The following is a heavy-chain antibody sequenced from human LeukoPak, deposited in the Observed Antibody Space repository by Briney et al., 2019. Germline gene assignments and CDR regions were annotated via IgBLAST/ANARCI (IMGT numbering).Heavy chain of an antibody. J-gene: IGHJ4*02. D-gene: IGHD3/OR15-3a*01. CDR2: INHSGNT. CDR1: GGSFSGYY. CDR3: ARQTGSGLFILP. V-gene: IGHV4-34*01. Sequence: SETLSLTCAVYGGSFSGYYWSWIRQPPGKGLEWIGEINHSGNTYYNASLKSQVSISIDTSKNQFSLKLTSVTAADTAVYYCARQTGSGLFILPGGQGTLVTVSS.